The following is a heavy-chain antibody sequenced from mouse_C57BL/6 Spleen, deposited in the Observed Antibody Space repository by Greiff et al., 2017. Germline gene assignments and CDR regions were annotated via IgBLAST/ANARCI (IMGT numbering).Heavy chain of an antibody. CDR3: ARSGYYGSSRYYAMDY. CDR2: IDPEDGET. CDR1: GFNIKDYY. D-gene: IGHD1-1*01. V-gene: IGHV14-2*01. Sequence: LVESGAELVKPGASVKLSCTASGFNIKDYYMHWVKQRTEQGLEWIGRIDPEDGETKYAPKFQGKATVTADTASNTAYLQLSSQTSEDTAVYYGARSGYYGSSRYYAMDYWGKGTSVTVSS. J-gene: IGHJ4*01.